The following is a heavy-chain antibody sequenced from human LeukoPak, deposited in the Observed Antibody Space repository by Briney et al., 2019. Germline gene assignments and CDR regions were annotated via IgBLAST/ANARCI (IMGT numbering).Heavy chain of an antibody. CDR1: GFTFSTYS. D-gene: IGHD3-10*01. Sequence: GGSLRLSCAASGFTFSTYSMNWVRQAPGKGLEWVSSISTSSSYIYYADSVKGRFTISRDNAKKSLYLQMNSLRAEDTAVYYCAKKNYYGGWGFYYFDYWGQGTLVTVSS. CDR3: AKKNYYGGWGFYYFDY. CDR2: ISTSSSYI. V-gene: IGHV3-21*04. J-gene: IGHJ4*02.